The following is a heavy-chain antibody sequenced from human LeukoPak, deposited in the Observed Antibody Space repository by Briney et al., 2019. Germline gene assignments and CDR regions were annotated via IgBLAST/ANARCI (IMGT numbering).Heavy chain of an antibody. CDR1: GYSFTSYW. Sequence: GESLKISCKGSGYSFTSYWIGWVRQMPGKGLEWMGIIYPGDSDTRYSPSFQGQVTISADKSISTAYLQWSSLKASDTAMYYCARPSRRGICSGGSCYPDAFDIWGQGTMVTVSS. J-gene: IGHJ3*02. CDR3: ARPSRRGICSGGSCYPDAFDI. D-gene: IGHD2-15*01. CDR2: IYPGDSDT. V-gene: IGHV5-51*01.